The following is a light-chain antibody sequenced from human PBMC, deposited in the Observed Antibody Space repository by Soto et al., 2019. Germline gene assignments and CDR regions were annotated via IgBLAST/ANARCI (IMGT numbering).Light chain of an antibody. CDR2: AES. CDR1: QGVSIW. J-gene: IGKJ4*01. V-gene: IGKV1-12*01. Sequence: DIQMTQSPSSVSAAIGDRVTITCRASQGVSIWLAWYQQKPGKAPKLLMYAESSSHSGVPSRFSGSGSGTDFTLTISSLQPEDVATYFCQQANSFPPTFGGGTKVDIK. CDR3: QQANSFPPT.